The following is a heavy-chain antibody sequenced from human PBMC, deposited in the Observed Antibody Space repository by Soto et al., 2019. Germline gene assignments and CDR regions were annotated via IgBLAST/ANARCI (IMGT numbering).Heavy chain of an antibody. CDR2: IYYSGST. J-gene: IGHJ4*02. V-gene: IGHV4-59*08. D-gene: IGHD6-13*01. CDR3: ARHAGIAAAGIDY. Sequence: PSETLSLTCTVSGGSISSYYWSWIRQPPGKGLEWIGYIYYSGSTNYNPSLKSRVTISVDTSKNQFSLKLSSVTAADTAVYYCARHAGIAAAGIDYWGQGTLVTVSS. CDR1: GGSISSYY.